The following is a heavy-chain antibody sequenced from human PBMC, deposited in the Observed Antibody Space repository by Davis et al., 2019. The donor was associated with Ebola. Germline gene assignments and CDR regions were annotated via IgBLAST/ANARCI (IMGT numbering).Heavy chain of an antibody. CDR3: ATTQWLREFDN. CDR2: IYGHST. Sequence: PGGSLRLSCSASGFTVRSTYMSWVRQAPGKGLEWVSVIYGHSTAYADSVRGRFIISRDKSNNTLYLEMNSLRVDDTAVYYCATTQWLREFDNWGQGTLVTVSS. D-gene: IGHD6-19*01. V-gene: IGHV3-53*05. CDR1: GFTVRSTY. J-gene: IGHJ4*02.